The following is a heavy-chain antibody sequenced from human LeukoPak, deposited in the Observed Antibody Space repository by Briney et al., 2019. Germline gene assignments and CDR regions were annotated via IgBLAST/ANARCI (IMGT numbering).Heavy chain of an antibody. CDR3: ARQAAARRNYYYMDV. CDR2: IYTSGST. D-gene: IGHD6-6*01. Sequence: SETLSLTCTVSGGSISSYYWSWIRQPPGKGLEWIGYIYTSGSTNYNPSLKSRVTISVDTSKNQFSLKLSSVTAADTAVYYCARQAAARRNYYYMDVWGKGTTVTVSS. J-gene: IGHJ6*03. V-gene: IGHV4-4*09. CDR1: GGSISSYY.